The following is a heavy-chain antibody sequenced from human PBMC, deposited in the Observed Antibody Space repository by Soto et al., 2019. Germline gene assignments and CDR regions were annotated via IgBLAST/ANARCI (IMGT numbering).Heavy chain of an antibody. Sequence: QVQLVQSGAEVKKPGSSVKVSCKASGGTFSSYAISWVRQAPGQGLEWMGWLIPIFGTANYAQKFQGRVTITADESTSTAYMELSSLRSEDTAVYYCARGSGAITFGGVIVIGYFDYWGQGTLVTVSS. CDR1: GGTFSSYA. J-gene: IGHJ4*02. D-gene: IGHD3-16*02. V-gene: IGHV1-69*01. CDR2: LIPIFGTA. CDR3: ARGSGAITFGGVIVIGYFDY.